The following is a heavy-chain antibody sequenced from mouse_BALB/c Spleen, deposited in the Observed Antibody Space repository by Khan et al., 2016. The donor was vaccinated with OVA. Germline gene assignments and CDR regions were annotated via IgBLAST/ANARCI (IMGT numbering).Heavy chain of an antibody. Sequence: EVELVESGGGLVQPGGSLTLSCPTSGFTFSDYYMYWVRQTPEKRLEWVAYISNRGSTTYYPDTVRGRFTISRDNAKNPLYLRMSRLKSEDTAMYYCAREGDDGGLAYWGQGTLVTVSA. CDR1: GFTFSDYY. D-gene: IGHD2-3*01. CDR2: ISNRGSTT. CDR3: AREGDDGGLAY. V-gene: IGHV5-12*02. J-gene: IGHJ3*01.